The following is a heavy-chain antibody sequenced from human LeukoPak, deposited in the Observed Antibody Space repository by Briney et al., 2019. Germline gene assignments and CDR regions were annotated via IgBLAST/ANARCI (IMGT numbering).Heavy chain of an antibody. CDR2: ISGSGGST. V-gene: IGHV3-23*01. D-gene: IGHD3-10*01. Sequence: PGGSLRLSCAASGFTVSSNYMTWVRQAPGKGLEWVSAISGSGGSTYYADSVKGRFTISRDNSKNTLYLPMNSLRAEDTAVYYCAKWEVFGYYGSGLGGPGAFDIWGQGTLVTVSS. J-gene: IGHJ4*02. CDR3: AKWEVFGYYGSGLGGPGAFDI. CDR1: GFTVSSNY.